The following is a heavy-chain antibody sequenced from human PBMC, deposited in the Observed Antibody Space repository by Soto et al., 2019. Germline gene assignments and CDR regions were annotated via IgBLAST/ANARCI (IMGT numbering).Heavy chain of an antibody. CDR2: ISGSGGST. CDR1: GFTFSSYA. V-gene: IGHV3-23*01. Sequence: PGGSLRLSCAASGFTFSSYAMSWVRQAPGKGLEWVSAISGSGGSTYYADSVKGRFTISRDNSKNTLYLQMNSLRAEDTAVYYCAKDITATTVTDYFDYWGQGTLGTVSS. D-gene: IGHD4-17*01. J-gene: IGHJ4*02. CDR3: AKDITATTVTDYFDY.